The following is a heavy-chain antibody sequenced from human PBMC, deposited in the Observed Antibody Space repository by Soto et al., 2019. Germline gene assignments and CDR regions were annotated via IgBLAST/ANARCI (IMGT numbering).Heavy chain of an antibody. CDR2: ISSSSSYI. CDR3: AALGYCSGGSCYSEY. J-gene: IGHJ4*02. Sequence: EVQLVESGGGLVKPGGSLRLSCAASGFTFSSYSMNWVRQAPGKGLEWVSSISSSSSYIYYADSVKGRFTISRDNAKKSLDLQMNSLRAEDTAVYYCAALGYCSGGSCYSEYWGQGTLVTVSS. V-gene: IGHV3-21*01. D-gene: IGHD2-15*01. CDR1: GFTFSSYS.